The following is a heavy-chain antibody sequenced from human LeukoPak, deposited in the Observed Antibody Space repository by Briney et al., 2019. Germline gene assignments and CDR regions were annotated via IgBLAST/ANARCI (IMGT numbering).Heavy chain of an antibody. CDR1: GFTFSSYE. V-gene: IGHV3-48*03. Sequence: GGSLRLSCAASGFTFSSYEMNWVRQAPGKGLEWVSYISSSGSTIYYAGSVKGRFTISRDNAKNSLYLQMNSLRAEDTAVYYCAGGRGDYDYWGQGTLVTVSS. CDR3: AGGRGDYDY. CDR2: ISSSGSTI. J-gene: IGHJ4*02. D-gene: IGHD2-21*02.